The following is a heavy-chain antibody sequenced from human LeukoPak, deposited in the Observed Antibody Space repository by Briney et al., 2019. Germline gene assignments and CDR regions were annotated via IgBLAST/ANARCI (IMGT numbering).Heavy chain of an antibody. CDR3: ARGNYYDSSGYYPWFDP. CDR1: GASISNSAYY. V-gene: IGHV4-39*02. CDR2: VHYSGST. D-gene: IGHD3-22*01. J-gene: IGHJ5*02. Sequence: SETLSLTCTVSGASISNSAYYWLWIRQPPGEGLECIGTVHYSGSTFYNPSLKSRVNISVDTSKNQFSLQLSSVTAADTAVYYCARGNYYDSSGYYPWFDPWGQGTPVTVSS.